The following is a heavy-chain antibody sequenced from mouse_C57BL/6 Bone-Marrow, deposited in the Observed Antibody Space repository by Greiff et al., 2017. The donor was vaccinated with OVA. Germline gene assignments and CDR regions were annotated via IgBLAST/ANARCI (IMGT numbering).Heavy chain of an antibody. CDR1: GYTFTDYY. D-gene: IGHD2-3*01. J-gene: IGHJ4*01. CDR3: AGGGWRY. CDR2: INPNNGGT. V-gene: IGHV1-26*01. Sequence: VQLQQSGPELVKPGASVKISCKASGYTFTDYYMNWVKQSHGKSLEWIGDINPNNGGTSYNQKFKGKATLTVDKSSSTAYMELRSLTSEDSAVYYCAGGGWRYWGQGTSVTVSS.